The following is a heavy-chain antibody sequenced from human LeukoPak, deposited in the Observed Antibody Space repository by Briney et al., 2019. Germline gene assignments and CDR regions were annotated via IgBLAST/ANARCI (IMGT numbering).Heavy chain of an antibody. J-gene: IGHJ4*02. CDR3: AKDNDDILTGYLDY. CDR1: GFTFDDYA. D-gene: IGHD3-9*01. V-gene: IGHV3-9*03. Sequence: GGSLRLSCAASGFTFDDYAMHWVRHAPGKGLEWVSGISWNSGSIGYADSVKGRFTISRDNAKNSLYLQMNSLRAEDMALYYCAKDNDDILTGYLDYWGQGTLVTVSS. CDR2: ISWNSGSI.